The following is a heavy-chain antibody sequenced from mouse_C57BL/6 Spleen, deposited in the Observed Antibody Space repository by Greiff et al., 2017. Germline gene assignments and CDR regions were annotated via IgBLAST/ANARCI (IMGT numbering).Heavy chain of an antibody. D-gene: IGHD1-1*01. CDR3: TRRGYGGSYDWFAY. CDR2: IDPETGGT. V-gene: IGHV1-15*01. CDR1: GYTFTDYE. J-gene: IGHJ3*01. Sequence: VKLQESGAELVRPGASVTLSCKASGYTFTDYEMHWVKQTPVHGLEWIGAIDPETGGTAYNQKFKGKAILTADKSSSTAYMELRSLTSEDSAVYYCTRRGYGGSYDWFAYWGQGTLVTVSA.